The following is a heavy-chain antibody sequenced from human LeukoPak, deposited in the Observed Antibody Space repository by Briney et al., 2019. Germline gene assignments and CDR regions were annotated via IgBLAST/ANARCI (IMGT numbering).Heavy chain of an antibody. V-gene: IGHV1-2*02. CDR3: ARVWPVFDYCRGGSCYQYYFDY. Sequence: ASVKVSCKASGYTFTGYYMHWVRQAPGQGLEWMGWINPNSGGTNYAQKFQGRVTMTRDTSISTAYMELSRLRSDDTAVYYCARVWPVFDYCRGGSCYQYYFDYWGQGTLVTVSS. CDR1: GYTFTGYY. J-gene: IGHJ4*02. CDR2: INPNSGGT. D-gene: IGHD2-15*01.